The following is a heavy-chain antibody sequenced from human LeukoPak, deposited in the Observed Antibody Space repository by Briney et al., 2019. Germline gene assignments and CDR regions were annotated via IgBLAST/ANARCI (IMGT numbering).Heavy chain of an antibody. CDR3: AIPKGVRGVIMKGWFDP. CDR1: GFTFSSYS. V-gene: IGHV3-21*04. Sequence: GGSLRLSCAASGFTFSSYSMNWVRQAPGKGLEWVSSISSSSSYIYYADSVKGRFTISRDNAKNSLYLQMNSLRAEDTAVYYCAIPKGVRGVIMKGWFDPWGQGTLVTVSS. D-gene: IGHD3-10*01. CDR2: ISSSSSYI. J-gene: IGHJ5*02.